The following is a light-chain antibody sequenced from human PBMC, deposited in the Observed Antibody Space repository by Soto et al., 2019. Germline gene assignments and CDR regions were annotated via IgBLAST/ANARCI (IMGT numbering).Light chain of an antibody. CDR1: SSDVGSYNL. CDR3: QSYDTSLNDLDGV. J-gene: IGLJ3*02. Sequence: QSALTQPASVSGSPGQSITISCTGSSSDVGSYNLVSWYQQHPGKAPKLLIYGDTNRPSGVPDRFSGSKSGSSASLAITGLLAEDQADYYCQSYDTSLNDLDGVFGGGTKLTVL. CDR2: GDT. V-gene: IGLV2-14*02.